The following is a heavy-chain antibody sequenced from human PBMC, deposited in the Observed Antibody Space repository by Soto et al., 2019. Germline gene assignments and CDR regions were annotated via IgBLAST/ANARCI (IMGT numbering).Heavy chain of an antibody. J-gene: IGHJ4*02. D-gene: IGHD4-17*01. CDR3: ARGRAYGDYPAKFFDY. CDR1: GGSISSGDYY. Sequence: SETLSLTCTVSGGSISSGDYYWSWIRQPPGKGLEWIGYIYYSGSTYYNPSLKSRVTISVDTSKNQFSLKLSSVTAADTAVYYCARGRAYGDYPAKFFDYWGQGTLVTVSS. CDR2: IYYSGST. V-gene: IGHV4-30-4*01.